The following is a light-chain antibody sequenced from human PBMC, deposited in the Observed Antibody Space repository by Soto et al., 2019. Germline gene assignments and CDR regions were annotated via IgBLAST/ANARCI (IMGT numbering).Light chain of an antibody. V-gene: IGKV1D-13*01. Sequence: AIQLTQSPSSLSSSVGDIVTITCRASQGISSAVAWYQQKPGKPPKLLMYDASSLESGVPPRFSGSGSGTDFTLSISSLQPEDFATYYCQQFNNYPLTFGQGTRLEI. CDR3: QQFNNYPLT. J-gene: IGKJ5*01. CDR2: DAS. CDR1: QGISSA.